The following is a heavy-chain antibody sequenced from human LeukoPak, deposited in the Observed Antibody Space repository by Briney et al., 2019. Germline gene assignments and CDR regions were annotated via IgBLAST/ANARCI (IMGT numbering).Heavy chain of an antibody. CDR1: GYSISSGYY. D-gene: IGHD3-3*01. CDR3: ARVFQGYDFWSGYTKSPDAFDI. CDR2: IYHSGST. Sequence: PSETLSLTCTVSGYSISSGYYWGWIRQPPGKGLERIGSIYHSGSTYYNPSLKSRVTISVDTSKNQFSLKLSSVTAADTAVYYCARVFQGYDFWSGYTKSPDAFDIWGQGTMVTVSS. V-gene: IGHV4-38-2*02. J-gene: IGHJ3*02.